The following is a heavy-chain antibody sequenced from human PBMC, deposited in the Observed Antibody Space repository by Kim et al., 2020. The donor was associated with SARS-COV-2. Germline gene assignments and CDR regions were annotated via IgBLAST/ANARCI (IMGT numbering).Heavy chain of an antibody. Sequence: SETLSLTCAVYGGSFSGYYWSWIRQPPGKGLEWIGEINHSGSTNYNPSLKSRVTISVDTSKNQFSLKLSSVTAADTAVYYCARAPSGIAAAGLFDYWGQG. V-gene: IGHV4-34*01. CDR2: INHSGST. CDR1: GGSFSGYY. J-gene: IGHJ4*02. D-gene: IGHD6-13*01. CDR3: ARAPSGIAAAGLFDY.